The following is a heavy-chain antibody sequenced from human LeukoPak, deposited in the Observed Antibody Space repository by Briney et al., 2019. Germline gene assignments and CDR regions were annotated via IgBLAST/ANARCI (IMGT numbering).Heavy chain of an antibody. J-gene: IGHJ3*02. V-gene: IGHV4-39*01. D-gene: IGHD3-10*01. CDR1: GGSISISSYY. Sequence: PSETLSFTCTVSGGSISISSYYWGWIRQPPGKGLEWIGSINFRGSTSYNPSLKSRVTISSDTSKNQFSLKLSSLTAADTAVYYCARYQGGTMFDIWGQGTMVTVSS. CDR3: ARYQGGTMFDI. CDR2: INFRGST.